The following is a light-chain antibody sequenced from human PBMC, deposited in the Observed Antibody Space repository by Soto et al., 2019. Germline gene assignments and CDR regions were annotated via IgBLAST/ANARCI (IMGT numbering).Light chain of an antibody. Sequence: EIIWTQSPSTLPLSPGERATLYCRASQSVSSYLAWYQQKPGQAPRLLIYDASNRATGIPARFSGSGSGTDFTLTISSLEPEDFAVYYCQQRSNWPLTFGPGTKVDIK. CDR3: QQRSNWPLT. J-gene: IGKJ3*01. CDR2: DAS. CDR1: QSVSSY. V-gene: IGKV3-11*01.